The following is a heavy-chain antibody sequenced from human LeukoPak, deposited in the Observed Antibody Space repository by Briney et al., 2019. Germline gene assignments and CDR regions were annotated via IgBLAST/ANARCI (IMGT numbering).Heavy chain of an antibody. D-gene: IGHD2-2*01. CDR2: IYTSGST. J-gene: IGHJ2*01. Sequence: PSETLSLTCTVSGGSISSGSYYWSWIRQPAGKGLEWIGRIYTSGSTNYNPSLKSRVTISVDTSKNQFSLKLSSVTAADTAVYYCARVLAVSVPAAYSWYFDLWGRGTLVTVSS. V-gene: IGHV4-61*02. CDR1: GGSISSGSYY. CDR3: ARVLAVSVPAAYSWYFDL.